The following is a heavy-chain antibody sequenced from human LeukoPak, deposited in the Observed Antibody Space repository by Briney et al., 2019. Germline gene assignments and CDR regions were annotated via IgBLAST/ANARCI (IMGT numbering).Heavy chain of an antibody. D-gene: IGHD3-22*01. Sequence: SETLSLTCTVSGGSISNYYWSWIRQPPGKGLEWIAYIYSTGSAIHNPSLRSRVTISVDASKNQFSLKLSSVTAADTAVYFCARWPMSNLALDVWGQGTMVTVSS. CDR1: GGSISNYY. CDR2: IYSTGSA. V-gene: IGHV4-59*01. J-gene: IGHJ3*01. CDR3: ARWPMSNLALDV.